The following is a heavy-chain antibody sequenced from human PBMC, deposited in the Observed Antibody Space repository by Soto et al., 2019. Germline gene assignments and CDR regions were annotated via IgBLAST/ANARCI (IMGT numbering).Heavy chain of an antibody. CDR3: ARGTPLLWFGESINWFDX. CDR2: INPNSGGT. CDR1: GYTFTGYY. V-gene: IGHV1-2*02. J-gene: IGHJ5*02. D-gene: IGHD3-10*01. Sequence: ASVKVSCKASGYTFTGYYMHWVRQAPGQGLEWMGFINPNSGGTNYAHKFQGRVTMTRDTSISTAYMELSRLTSEDTAVYYCARGTPLLWFGESINWFDXWGQVTLVTVSX.